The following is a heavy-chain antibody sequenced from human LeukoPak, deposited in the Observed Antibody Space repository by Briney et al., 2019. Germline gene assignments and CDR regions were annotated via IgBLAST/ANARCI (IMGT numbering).Heavy chain of an antibody. D-gene: IGHD6-6*01. CDR3: ARGKIDSSLRNWFDP. CDR2: INHSGST. J-gene: IGHJ5*02. CDR1: GGSFSGYY. V-gene: IGHV4-34*01. Sequence: SETLSLTCAVYGGSFSGYYWSWLRQPPGKGLEWIGEINHSGSTNYNPSLKSRVTISVDTSKNQFSLKLSSVTAADTAVYYCARGKIDSSLRNWFDPWGQGTLVTVSS.